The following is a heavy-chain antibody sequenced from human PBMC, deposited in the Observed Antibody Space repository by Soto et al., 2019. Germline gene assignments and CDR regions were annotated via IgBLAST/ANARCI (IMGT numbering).Heavy chain of an antibody. CDR1: GYTFTSYA. CDR2: ISAYNGNT. J-gene: IGHJ4*02. CDR3: ARDSPPPRE. Sequence: QVQLVQSGAEVKKPGASVKVSCKASGYTFTSYAISWVRQAPGQGLEWMGWISAYNGNTNYAQKLQGRVTMTTDPSTSTAPTGPRRLGSDGTAVYYCARDSPPPREGGQGTVVTVSS. V-gene: IGHV1-18*01.